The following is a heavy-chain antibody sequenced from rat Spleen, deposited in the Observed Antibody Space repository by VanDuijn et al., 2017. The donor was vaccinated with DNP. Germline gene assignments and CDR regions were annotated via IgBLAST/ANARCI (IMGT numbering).Heavy chain of an antibody. CDR2: IIYDGTRT. CDR1: IFTFSDYN. CDR3: ARSELGGGFAY. D-gene: IGHD5-1*01. Sequence: EVQLVESGGGSVQPGRSLKLSCAASIFTFSDYNMAWVRQAPKKGLEWVATIIYDGTRTYYPDSVKGRFTISRDNAENTVYLQMNTLRAEDTATYYCARSELGGGFAYWGQGTLVTVSS. J-gene: IGHJ3*01. V-gene: IGHV5-7*01.